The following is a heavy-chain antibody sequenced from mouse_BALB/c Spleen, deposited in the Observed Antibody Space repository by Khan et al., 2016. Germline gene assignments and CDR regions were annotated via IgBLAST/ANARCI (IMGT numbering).Heavy chain of an antibody. CDR3: ASDPYGYDVAWFAY. CDR2: ISYRGST. Sequence: EVQLQESGPGLVKPSQSLSLTCTVTGYSITSDYAWNWIRQFPGNKLEWMGYISYRGSTNYNPSLKSRISITRDTSKNQFFLQLNSVTTEDTATYFSASDPYGYDVAWFAYWGQGTLVSVSA. D-gene: IGHD2-2*01. J-gene: IGHJ3*01. V-gene: IGHV3-2*02. CDR1: GYSITSDYA.